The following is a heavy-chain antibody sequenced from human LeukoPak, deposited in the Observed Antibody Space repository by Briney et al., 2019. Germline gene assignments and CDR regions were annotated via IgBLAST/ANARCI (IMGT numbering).Heavy chain of an antibody. V-gene: IGHV4-38-2*01. J-gene: IGHJ5*02. D-gene: IGHD1-14*01. CDR1: GYSISSGYY. CDR2: IYHSGST. CDR3: ARLRTSRPIGWFGP. Sequence: PSETLSLTCAVSGYSISSGYYWGWIRQPPGKGLGWIGSIYHSGSTYYNPSPNNRVTISVDTSKNQFSLKLSSVTGADTAVYYCARLRTSRPIGWFGPWGQGTLVTVSS.